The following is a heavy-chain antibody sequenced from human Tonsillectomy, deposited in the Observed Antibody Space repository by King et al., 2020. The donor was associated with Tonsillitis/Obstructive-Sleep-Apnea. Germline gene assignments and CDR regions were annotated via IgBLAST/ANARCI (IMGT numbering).Heavy chain of an antibody. CDR1: GFTVSSNY. V-gene: IGHV3-66*01. CDR3: ASEVDLPSRYYFDY. D-gene: IGHD5-12*01. CDR2: IYSGGST. Sequence: VQLVESGGGLVQPGGSLRLSCAASGFTVSSNYMSWVRQAQGKGLEWVSVIYSGGSTYYADSVKGRFTISRDNSKNTLYLQMNSLRAEDTAVYYCASEVDLPSRYYFDYWGQGTLVTVSS. J-gene: IGHJ4*02.